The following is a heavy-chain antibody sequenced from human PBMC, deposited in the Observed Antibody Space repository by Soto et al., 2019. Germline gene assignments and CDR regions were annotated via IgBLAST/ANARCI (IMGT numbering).Heavy chain of an antibody. CDR2: IYNSGST. V-gene: IGHV4-59*08. CDR3: ARGFNGYNSYYFDY. Sequence: SETLSLTCTVSGGSISGYYWSWLRQPPGKGLEWIGYIYNSGSTNYNPSLKSRVTISVDTSKNQFSLKLSSVTAADTAVYYCARGFNGYNSYYFDYWGQGTLVTVSS. CDR1: GGSISGYY. J-gene: IGHJ4*02. D-gene: IGHD5-12*01.